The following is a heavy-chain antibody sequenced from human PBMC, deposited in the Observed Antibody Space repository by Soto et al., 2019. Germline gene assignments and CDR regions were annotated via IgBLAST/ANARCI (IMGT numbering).Heavy chain of an antibody. CDR3: ARQESNYESKYFGY. J-gene: IGHJ4*02. V-gene: IGHV5-51*01. CDR1: GYSFVNYW. Sequence: GESLKISCRGPGYSFVNYWIGWVRQMPRKVLEWMGIIYPGDYEAKYSPSFQGQVTITANKFTSTAFLQWNRLQASDSAIYYCARQESNYESKYFGYWGQGTLVTVSS. CDR2: IYPGDYEA. D-gene: IGHD3-22*01.